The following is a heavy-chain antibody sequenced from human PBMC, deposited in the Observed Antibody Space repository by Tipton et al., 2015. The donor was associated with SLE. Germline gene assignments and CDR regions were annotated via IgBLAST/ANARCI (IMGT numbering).Heavy chain of an antibody. J-gene: IGHJ4*02. CDR1: GFTFSSYE. CDR2: IKQDGSEK. V-gene: IGHV3-7*01. D-gene: IGHD4-17*01. CDR3: ARDRDYGDSYYFDY. Sequence: SLRLSCAASGFTFSSYEMNWVRQAPGKGLEWVANIKQDGSEKYYVDSVKGRFTISRDNAKNSLYLQMNSLRAEDTAVYYCARDRDYGDSYYFDYWGQGTLVTVSS.